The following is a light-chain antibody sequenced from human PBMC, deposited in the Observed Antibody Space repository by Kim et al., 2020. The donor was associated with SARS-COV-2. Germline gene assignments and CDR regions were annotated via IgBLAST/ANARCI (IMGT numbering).Light chain of an antibody. CDR2: SNN. J-gene: IGLJ2*01. CDR1: SSNIGSNT. CDR3: AAWDDSLNKV. V-gene: IGLV1-44*01. Sequence: PGQRVTISCSGGSSNIGSNTVNWYQQLPGTAPKLLIYSNNQRPSGVPDRFSGSKSGTSASLAISGLQSEDEADYYCAAWDDSLNKVFGGGTKLTVL.